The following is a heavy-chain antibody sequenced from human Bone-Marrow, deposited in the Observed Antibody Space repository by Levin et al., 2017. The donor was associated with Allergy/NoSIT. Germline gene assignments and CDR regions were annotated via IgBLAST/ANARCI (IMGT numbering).Heavy chain of an antibody. CDR3: TAAATNWNSDY. D-gene: IGHD1-7*01. Sequence: GESLKISCTASGFTFSNAYMNWVRQAPGKGLEWVGRIKRTTDGGTTDYGAPVKGRFTISRDDLKSTVYLQMDSLKTEDTALYFCTAAATNWNSDYWGQGTLVTVSS. CDR2: IKRTTDGGTT. CDR1: GFTFSNAY. V-gene: IGHV3-15*07. J-gene: IGHJ4*02.